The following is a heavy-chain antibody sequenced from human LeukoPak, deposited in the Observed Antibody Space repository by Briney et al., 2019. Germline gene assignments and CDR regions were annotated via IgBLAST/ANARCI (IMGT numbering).Heavy chain of an antibody. J-gene: IGHJ4*02. CDR1: GFTFSNSA. V-gene: IGHV3-21*01. CDR2: IDYDSSHI. CDR3: ARDPLRYLRVGHYDY. Sequence: GGSVRLSCAASGFTFSNSAMNWVRQVPGKGLEWVSSIDYDSSHIYYAASVRGRFTISRDNARNSVYLQMNSLRVEDTAVYYCARDPLRYLRVGHYDYWGQGTLVGVST. D-gene: IGHD3-9*01.